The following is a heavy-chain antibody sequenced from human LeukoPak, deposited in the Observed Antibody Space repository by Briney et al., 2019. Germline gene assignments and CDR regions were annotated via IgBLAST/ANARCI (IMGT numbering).Heavy chain of an antibody. CDR2: INPNSGGT. Sequence: AASVKVSCKASGYTFTGYYMHWVRQAPGQGLEWMGWINPNSGGTNYAQKFQGRVTMTRDTSISTAYMELSRLRSDDTAVYYCARGAPWCSGGSCFDYWGQGTLVTVSS. V-gene: IGHV1-2*02. J-gene: IGHJ4*02. CDR3: ARGAPWCSGGSCFDY. CDR1: GYTFTGYY. D-gene: IGHD2-15*01.